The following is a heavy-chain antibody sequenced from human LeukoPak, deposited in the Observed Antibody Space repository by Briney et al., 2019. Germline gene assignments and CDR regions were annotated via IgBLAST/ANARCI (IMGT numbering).Heavy chain of an antibody. J-gene: IGHJ5*02. Sequence: ASVKVSCKASGYTFTSYGINWVRQATGQGLEWMGWMNPNSGNTGYAQKFQGRVTITRNTSISTAYMELSSLRSEDTAVYYCASDRGLNWFDPWGQGTLVTVSS. CDR2: MNPNSGNT. CDR1: GYTFTSYG. V-gene: IGHV1-8*03. CDR3: ASDRGLNWFDP. D-gene: IGHD1-14*01.